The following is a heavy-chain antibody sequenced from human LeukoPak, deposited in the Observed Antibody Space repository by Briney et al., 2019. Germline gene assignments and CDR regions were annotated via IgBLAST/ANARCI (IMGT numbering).Heavy chain of an antibody. CDR2: IYSGGST. V-gene: IGHV3-66*02. CDR3: ARVGTARPYYYYMGV. D-gene: IGHD7-27*01. Sequence: GGSLRLSCAASGFTVSSNYMSWVRQAPGKGLEWVSVIYSGGSTYYADSVEGRFTISRDNSKNTLYLQMNSLRAEDTAVYYCARVGTARPYYYYMGVWGKGTTVTVSS. CDR1: GFTVSSNY. J-gene: IGHJ6*03.